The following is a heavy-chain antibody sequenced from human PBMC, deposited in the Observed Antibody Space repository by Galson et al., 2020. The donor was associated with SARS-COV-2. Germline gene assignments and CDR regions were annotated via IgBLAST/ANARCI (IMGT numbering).Heavy chain of an antibody. V-gene: IGHV3-7*01. Sequence: GGSLRLSCAASGFTFGNFWMTWVRQAPGKGLEWVANIHQDGSEKYYVDSVKGRFTISRDNAKASLFLRMDSLRAEDTAIYYCARGPLYSYDSSDSPHDHWGQGTLVAVSS. CDR1: GFTFGNFW. CDR2: IHQDGSEK. CDR3: ARGPLYSYDSSDSPHDH. J-gene: IGHJ4*02. D-gene: IGHD3-22*01.